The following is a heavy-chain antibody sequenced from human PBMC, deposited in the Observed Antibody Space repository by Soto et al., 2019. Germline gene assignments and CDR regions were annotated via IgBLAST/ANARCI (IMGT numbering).Heavy chain of an antibody. J-gene: IGHJ4*02. CDR1: GGSISSGDYY. Sequence: QVQLQESGPGLVKPSQTLSLTCTVSGGSISSGDYYWSWIRQPPGKGLEWIGYILYSGTTNYNPSLESRLTISVDTSNNQYSLKLTSVTAADTAVYYCAGNGALEYWGQGTLDSVSS. V-gene: IGHV4-30-4*01. D-gene: IGHD2-8*01. CDR2: ILYSGTT. CDR3: AGNGALEY.